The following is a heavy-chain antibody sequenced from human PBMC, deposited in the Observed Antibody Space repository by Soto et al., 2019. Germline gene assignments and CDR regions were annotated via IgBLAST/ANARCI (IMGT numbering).Heavy chain of an antibody. CDR1: GFTFSDHY. V-gene: IGHV3-72*01. CDR2: IRKKTNSYST. CDR3: ARGQMLPGPLDY. Sequence: EVQLVESGGGLVQPGGSLRLSCAASGFTFSDHYMDWVRQAPGKGLEWVGRIRKKTNSYSTEYAASVKGRFTILRDDSKNSLYLEMNSLKTEDTAVYYCARGQMLPGPLDYWGQGTMVTVSS. D-gene: IGHD2-15*01. J-gene: IGHJ4*02.